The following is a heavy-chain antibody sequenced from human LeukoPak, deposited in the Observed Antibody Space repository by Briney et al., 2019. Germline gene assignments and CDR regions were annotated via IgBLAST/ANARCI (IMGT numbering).Heavy chain of an antibody. CDR2: IYYSGST. J-gene: IGHJ4*02. CDR3: ARSYYDILTGYFD. Sequence: PSETLSLTCTVSGGSISSGDYYWSWIRQPPGKGLEWIGYIYYSGSTNYNPSLKSRVTISVDKSKNQFSLKLSSVTAADTAVYYCARSYYDILTGYFDWGQGTLVTVSS. CDR1: GGSISSGDYY. V-gene: IGHV4-30-4*01. D-gene: IGHD3-9*01.